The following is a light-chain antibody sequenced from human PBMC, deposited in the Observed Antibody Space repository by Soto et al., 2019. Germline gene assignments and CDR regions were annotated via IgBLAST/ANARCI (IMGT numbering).Light chain of an antibody. J-gene: IGKJ4*01. CDR3: QQFGNYPLT. CDR1: QNVRNNF. Sequence: LTPATCALSMSRGEIATLSCRVSQNVRNNFLAWYQQKPGQAPRFLIYSASTRATGIPDRFSGGGSGTDFTLTISRLEPEDFAVYYCQQFGNYPLTFGGGTKVDI. V-gene: IGKV3-20*01. CDR2: SAS.